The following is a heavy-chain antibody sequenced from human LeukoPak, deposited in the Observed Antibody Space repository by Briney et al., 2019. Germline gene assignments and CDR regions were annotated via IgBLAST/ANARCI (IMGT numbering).Heavy chain of an antibody. D-gene: IGHD1-26*01. V-gene: IGHV1-18*01. CDR1: GYTFTSYG. CDR2: ISAYNGNT. CDR3: ARDAVGATFDY. J-gene: IGHJ4*02. Sequence: ASLKVSCKASGYTFTSYGISWVRQAPRQGLEWMGWISAYNGNTNYAQKLQGRVTMTTDTSTSTAYMELRSLRSDDTAVYYCARDAVGATFDYWGQGTLVTVSS.